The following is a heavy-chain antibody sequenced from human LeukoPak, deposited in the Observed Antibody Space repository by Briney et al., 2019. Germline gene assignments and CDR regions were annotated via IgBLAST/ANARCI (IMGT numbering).Heavy chain of an antibody. D-gene: IGHD1-26*01. J-gene: IGHJ4*02. CDR3: ARDQQTVEWELLFDY. Sequence: GGSLRLSCAASGFTFSSYGMSWVRQAPGKGLEWVSAIGGRDGSTYYADSVKGRFTISRDNSKNTLYLQMNSLRAEDTAVYYCARDQQTVEWELLFDYWGQGTLVTVSS. CDR2: IGGRDGST. CDR1: GFTFSSYG. V-gene: IGHV3-23*01.